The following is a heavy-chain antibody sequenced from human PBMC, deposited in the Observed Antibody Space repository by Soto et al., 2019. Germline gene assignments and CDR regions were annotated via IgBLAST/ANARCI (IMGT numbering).Heavy chain of an antibody. CDR3: AVARRMAPGPVPAAPPAMDV. Sequence: SETLSLTCNVSGGPISSYSWSWIRQPPGKGLEWIGYIYDSGSTNYNPSLKSRVTISVDMSKNQSSLKLSSVTAADTAVYYCAVARRMAPGPVPAAPPAMDVWGKGTTVTVSS. V-gene: IGHV4-59*08. J-gene: IGHJ6*03. CDR1: GGPISSYS. D-gene: IGHD2-2*01. CDR2: IYDSGST.